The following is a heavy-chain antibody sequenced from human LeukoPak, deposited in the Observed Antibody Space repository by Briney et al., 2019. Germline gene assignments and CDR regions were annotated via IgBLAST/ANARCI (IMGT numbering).Heavy chain of an antibody. V-gene: IGHV4-34*01. D-gene: IGHD5-18*01. J-gene: IGHJ6*02. CDR1: GGSFSGYY. CDR3: ARAGYSYGYTPYGMDV. Sequence: SETLSLTCAVYGGSFSGYYWSWIRQPPGKGLEWIGEIYHSGSTNYNPSLKSRVTISVDTSKNQFSLKLSSVTAADTAVYYCARAGYSYGYTPYGMDVWGQGTTVTVSS. CDR2: IYHSGST.